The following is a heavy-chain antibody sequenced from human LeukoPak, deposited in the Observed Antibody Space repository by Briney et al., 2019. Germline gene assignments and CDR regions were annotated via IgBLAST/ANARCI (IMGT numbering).Heavy chain of an antibody. CDR2: INTDGSST. J-gene: IGHJ4*02. V-gene: IGHV3-74*01. CDR3: AREITWDTAFDY. CDR1: GFTFSSYW. D-gene: IGHD5-18*01. Sequence: PGGSLRLSCAASGFTFSSYWMHWVRQAPGKGLAWVSRINTDGSSTSYADSVKGRFTISRDNAKNTLYLQMNSLRAEDTAVYYCAREITWDTAFDYWGQGTLVTVSS.